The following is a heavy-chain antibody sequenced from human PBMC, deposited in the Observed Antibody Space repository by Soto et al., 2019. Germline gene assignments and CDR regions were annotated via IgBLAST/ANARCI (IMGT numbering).Heavy chain of an antibody. D-gene: IGHD6-13*01. V-gene: IGHV3-33*01. Sequence: HPGGSLRLSCAASGFSLGSYGMHWVRQAPGKGLEWVAVIGFDGNNDYYANSVKGRFTISRDNSGNTLYLEMKSLRVEDTAVYYCARENGYSSTWPSYWGPGTLVTVSS. CDR3: ARENGYSSTWPSY. CDR1: GFSLGSYG. J-gene: IGHJ4*02. CDR2: IGFDGNND.